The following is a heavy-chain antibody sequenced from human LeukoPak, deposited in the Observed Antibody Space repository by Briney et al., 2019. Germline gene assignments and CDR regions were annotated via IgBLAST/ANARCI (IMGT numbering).Heavy chain of an antibody. J-gene: IGHJ5*02. V-gene: IGHV3-23*01. CDR3: AKEGIVVVPAAIRANWFDP. D-gene: IGHD2-2*02. CDR2: ISGSGGTT. Sequence: GGSLRLSCAASGFTFNNYAMSWVRQAPGKGLEWVSAISGSGGTTYYADSVKGRFTFSRDNSKNTLYLQMNSLRAEDTAVYYCAKEGIVVVPAAIRANWFDPWGQGTLVTVSS. CDR1: GFTFNNYA.